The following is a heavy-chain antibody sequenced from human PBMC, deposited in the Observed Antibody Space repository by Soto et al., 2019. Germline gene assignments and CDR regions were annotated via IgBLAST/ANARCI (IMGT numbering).Heavy chain of an antibody. Sequence: SETLSLTCSVSDDSISSSTYYLGWIRQPPGKGLEWLGYIFYTGSTYKNPSLKSRVTISADSSKNQFSVNLTSVTATDTAVYYCARRPSSGYEYYLDYWGQGILVTVSS. V-gene: IGHV4-39*01. CDR1: DDSISSSTYY. J-gene: IGHJ4*02. D-gene: IGHD3-22*01. CDR2: IFYTGST. CDR3: ARRPSSGYEYYLDY.